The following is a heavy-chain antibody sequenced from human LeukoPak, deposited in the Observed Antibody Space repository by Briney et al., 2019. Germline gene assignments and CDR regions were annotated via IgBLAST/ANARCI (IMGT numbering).Heavy chain of an antibody. Sequence: PSQTLSLTCTVSGVSISSGYYYWSWIRQPAGKELEWIGRLHTSGTTNYNPSLKSRVTFSADRSKNQFSLKLTSVTAADTAVYYCARATAYYESGAYYLAHWYFDLWGRGTLVTVSS. CDR1: GVSISSGYYY. D-gene: IGHD3-22*01. J-gene: IGHJ2*01. CDR2: LHTSGTT. V-gene: IGHV4-61*02. CDR3: ARATAYYESGAYYLAHWYFDL.